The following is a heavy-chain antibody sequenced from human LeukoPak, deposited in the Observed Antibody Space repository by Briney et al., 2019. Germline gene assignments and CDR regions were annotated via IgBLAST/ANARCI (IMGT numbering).Heavy chain of an antibody. Sequence: PSETLSLTCTVSGGSISSYYWSWIRQPAGKGLEWIGRIYTSGSTNYNPSLKSRVTMSVDTSKNQFSLKLSSVTAADTAVYYCARDQYKQCYDILTGTSDYYYYYMDVWGKGTTVTVSS. J-gene: IGHJ6*03. V-gene: IGHV4-4*07. D-gene: IGHD3-9*01. CDR1: GGSISSYY. CDR2: IYTSGST. CDR3: ARDQYKQCYDILTGTSDYYYYYMDV.